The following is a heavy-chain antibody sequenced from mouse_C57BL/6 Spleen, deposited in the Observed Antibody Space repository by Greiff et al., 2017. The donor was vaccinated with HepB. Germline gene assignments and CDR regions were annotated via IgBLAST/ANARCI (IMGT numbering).Heavy chain of an antibody. D-gene: IGHD2-5*01. CDR2: ISSGSSTI. V-gene: IGHV5-17*01. CDR1: GFTFSDYG. Sequence: EVKLEESGGGLVKPGGSLKLSCAASGFTFSDYGMHWVRQAPEKGLEWVAYISSGSSTIYYADTVKGRFTISRDNAKNTLFLQMTSLRSEDTAMYYCARPYYSNYPFAYWGQGTLVTVSA. CDR3: ARPYYSNYPFAY. J-gene: IGHJ3*01.